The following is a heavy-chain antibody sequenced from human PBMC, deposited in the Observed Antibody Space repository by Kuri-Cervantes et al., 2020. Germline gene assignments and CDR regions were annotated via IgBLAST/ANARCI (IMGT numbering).Heavy chain of an antibody. CDR1: GYSISSGYY. J-gene: IGHJ4*02. CDR3: ARDRSGVDY. CDR2: IYHSGST. Sequence: GSLRLSCAVSGYSISSGYYWGWIRQPPGKGLEWIGSIYHSGSTYYNPSLKSRVTISVDTSKNQFSLKLSSVTAADTAVYYCARDRSGVDYWGQGTLVTVAS. V-gene: IGHV4-38-2*02. D-gene: IGHD6-19*01.